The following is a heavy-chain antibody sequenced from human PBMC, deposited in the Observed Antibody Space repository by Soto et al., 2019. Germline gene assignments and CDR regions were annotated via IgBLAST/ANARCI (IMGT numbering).Heavy chain of an antibody. D-gene: IGHD3-9*01. CDR2: IYYSGST. J-gene: IGHJ5*02. CDR1: GGSISSYY. Sequence: PSETLSLTCTVSGGSISSYYWSWIRQPPGKGLEWIGYIYYSGSTNYNPSLKSRVTISVDTSKNQFSLKLSSVTAADTAVYYCARQEGNYDFLTGPTCFAPWGQGPLVPVPS. V-gene: IGHV4-59*08. CDR3: ARQEGNYDFLTGPTCFAP.